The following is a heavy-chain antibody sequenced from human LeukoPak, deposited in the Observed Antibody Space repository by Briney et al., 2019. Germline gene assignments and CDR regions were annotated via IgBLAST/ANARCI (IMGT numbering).Heavy chain of an antibody. CDR1: GGSINSYC. CDR2: IYYSGNT. V-gene: IGHV4-59*01. D-gene: IGHD3-22*01. CDR3: ARDRDSSGLRDFDL. J-gene: IGHJ2*01. Sequence: PSETLSLTCTVSGGSINSYCWSWIRQPPGKGLEWLGYIYYSGNTNYNPSLKSRASISIDTSKNQLSLQLSSVTAADTAVYYCARDRDSSGLRDFDLWGRGTLVTVSA.